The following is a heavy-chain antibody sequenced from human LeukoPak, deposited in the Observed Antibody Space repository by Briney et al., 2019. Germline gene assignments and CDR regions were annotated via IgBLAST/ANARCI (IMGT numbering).Heavy chain of an antibody. D-gene: IGHD3-22*01. Sequence: GGSLRLSCAASGFTFSDYNMRWIRQAPGKGLEWVSGISGSGGSTYYADSVKGRFTISRDNSKNTLYLQMNSLRAEDTAVYYCAIFHPLNYYDSSGYYWWLPYYFDYWGQGTLVTVSS. CDR2: ISGSGGST. J-gene: IGHJ4*02. CDR1: GFTFSDYN. V-gene: IGHV3-23*01. CDR3: AIFHPLNYYDSSGYYWWLPYYFDY.